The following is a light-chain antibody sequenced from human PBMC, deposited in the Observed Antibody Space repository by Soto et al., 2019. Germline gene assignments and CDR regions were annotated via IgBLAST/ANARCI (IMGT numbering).Light chain of an antibody. V-gene: IGLV2-14*01. CDR2: GVA. J-gene: IGLJ2*01. CDR1: SSDVGGYNY. Sequence: QSALTQPASVSGSPGQSITMSYTGTSSDVGGYNYVSWYQQHPGKAPKLMIYGVANRPSGVSHRFSGSKSGNTASLAISGLQAEDEADYYCSSYSSTSSVVFGGGTKLTVL. CDR3: SSYSSTSSVV.